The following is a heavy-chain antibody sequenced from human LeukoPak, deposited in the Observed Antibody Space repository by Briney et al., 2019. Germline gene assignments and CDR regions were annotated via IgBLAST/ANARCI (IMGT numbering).Heavy chain of an antibody. D-gene: IGHD6-6*01. CDR3: AKDAYGSSYYYYYYFYMDV. J-gene: IGHJ6*03. CDR1: GITFSSYA. Sequence: GGSLRLSCAASGITFSSYAMTWVRQAPGKGLEWVSAISRSGGDTYYTDSVKGRFTISRDNSKNTLYLQMNSLRAEDTAVYYCAKDAYGSSYYYYYYFYMDVWGKGTTVTVSS. CDR2: ISRSGGDT. V-gene: IGHV3-23*01.